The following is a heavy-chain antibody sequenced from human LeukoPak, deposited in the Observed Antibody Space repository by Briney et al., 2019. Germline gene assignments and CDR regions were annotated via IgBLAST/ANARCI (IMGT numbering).Heavy chain of an antibody. CDR1: EFSVGSNY. Sequence: GGSLRLSCAASEFSVGSNYMTWVRQAPGKGLEWVSLIYSGGSTYYADSVKGRFTISRDNSKNTLYLQMNSLRAEDTAVYYCAKNARSTLFLQGSYYYHYMDVRGKGTTVTISS. J-gene: IGHJ6*03. CDR3: AKNARSTLFLQGSYYYHYMDV. CDR2: IYSGGST. V-gene: IGHV3-66*01. D-gene: IGHD3-22*01.